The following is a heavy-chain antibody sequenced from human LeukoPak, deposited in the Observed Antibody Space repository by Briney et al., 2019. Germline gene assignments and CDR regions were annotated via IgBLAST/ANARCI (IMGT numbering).Heavy chain of an antibody. D-gene: IGHD3-22*01. Sequence: SETLSLICAVYGGSFSGYYWSWIRQPPGKGLEWIGEINHSGSTNYNPSLKSRVTISVDTSKNQFSLKLSSVTAADTAVYYCARRKYYYDSSGLFVWGKGTTVTVSS. J-gene: IGHJ6*04. CDR2: INHSGST. V-gene: IGHV4-34*01. CDR3: ARRKYYYDSSGLFV. CDR1: GGSFSGYY.